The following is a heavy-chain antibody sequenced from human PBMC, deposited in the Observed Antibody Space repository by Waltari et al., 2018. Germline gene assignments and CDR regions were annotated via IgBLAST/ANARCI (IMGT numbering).Heavy chain of an antibody. CDR2: INHSGST. J-gene: IGHJ6*02. CDR1: GGSFSGYY. CDR3: ARVDTRYYYYYGMDV. Sequence: QVQLQQWGAGLLKPSETLSLTCAVYGGSFSGYYWSWIRQPPGKGLEWIGEINHSGSTNYNPSLNSRVTISVDTSKNQFSLKLSSVTAADTAVYYCARVDTRYYYYYGMDVWGQGTTVTVSS. V-gene: IGHV4-34*01. D-gene: IGHD5-18*01.